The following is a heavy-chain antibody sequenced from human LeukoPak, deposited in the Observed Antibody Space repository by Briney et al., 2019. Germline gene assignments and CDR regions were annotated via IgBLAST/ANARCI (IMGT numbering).Heavy chain of an antibody. CDR1: GGSFSGYY. CDR3: ARAFSPYYYYGMDV. V-gene: IGHV4-34*01. Sequence: PSETLSLTCAVYGGSFSGYYWSWIRQPPGKGLEWIGEINHSGSTNYNPSLKSRVTISVDTSKNQFSLKLSSVTAADTAVYSCARAFSPYYYYGMDVWGQGTTVTVSS. D-gene: IGHD3-3*01. J-gene: IGHJ6*02. CDR2: INHSGST.